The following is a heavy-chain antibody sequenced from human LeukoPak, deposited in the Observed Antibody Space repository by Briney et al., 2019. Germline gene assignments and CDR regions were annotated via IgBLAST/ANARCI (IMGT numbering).Heavy chain of an antibody. V-gene: IGHV3-53*01. Sequence: GGSLRLSCAASGFTLSGDYMSWVRQAPGEGLEWVSIIYSGGSTFYADSVKGRFTISRDNSKNTLYLQMNSLRAEDTAVYYCARDGYSAEYFQHWGQGTLVTVSS. CDR1: GFTLSGDY. CDR2: IYSGGST. J-gene: IGHJ1*01. D-gene: IGHD5-24*01. CDR3: ARDGYSAEYFQH.